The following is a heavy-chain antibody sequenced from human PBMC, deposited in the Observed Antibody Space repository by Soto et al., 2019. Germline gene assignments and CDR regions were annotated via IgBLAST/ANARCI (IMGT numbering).Heavy chain of an antibody. CDR2: IIPIFGTA. V-gene: IGHV1-69*13. D-gene: IGHD4-17*01. J-gene: IGHJ6*02. CDR1: GGTFSSYA. Sequence: RASVKVSCKASGGTFSSYAISWVRQAPGQGLEWMGGIIPIFGTANYAQKFQGRVTITADESTSTAYMELSSLRSEDTAVYYCARDNAVTTREYYYGMDVWGQGTTVTVSS. CDR3: ARDNAVTTREYYYGMDV.